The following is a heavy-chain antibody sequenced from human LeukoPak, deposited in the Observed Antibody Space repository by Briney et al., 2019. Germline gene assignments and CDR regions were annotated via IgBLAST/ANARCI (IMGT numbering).Heavy chain of an antibody. CDR3: ARDLLIRGWLFDAFDI. D-gene: IGHD3-9*01. Sequence: SQTLSLTCTVSGGSISSYYWSWIRQPAGKGLEWIGRIYTSGSTNYNPSLKSRVTMSVDTPKNQFSLKLSSVTAADTAVYYCARDLLIRGWLFDAFDIWGQGTMVTVSS. CDR1: GGSISSYY. V-gene: IGHV4-4*07. J-gene: IGHJ3*02. CDR2: IYTSGST.